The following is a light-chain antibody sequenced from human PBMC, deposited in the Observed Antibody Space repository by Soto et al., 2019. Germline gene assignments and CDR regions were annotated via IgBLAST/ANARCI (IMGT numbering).Light chain of an antibody. CDR3: TSFTSSSTWV. CDR2: EVS. V-gene: IGLV2-14*03. J-gene: IGLJ3*02. Sequence: QSALTPPASVSGSPGHSITISCTGTSSDVGGYNYVSWFQQHPGKAPKLKIYEVSNRPSGVSNRFSGSKSGYTASLTISELQAEDEADYYCTSFTSSSTWVFGGGTKVTV. CDR1: SSDVGGYNY.